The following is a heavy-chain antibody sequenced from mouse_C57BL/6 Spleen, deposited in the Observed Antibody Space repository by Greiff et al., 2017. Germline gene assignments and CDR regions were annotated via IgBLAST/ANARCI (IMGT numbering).Heavy chain of an antibody. Sequence: EVKLQESGGGLVKPGGSLKLSCAASGFTFSDYGMHWVRQAPEKGLEWVAYISSGSSTIYYADIVKGRFTISREKAKNTLFLQMTSLRSEDTAMYYCARPHYYGSSWYFEVWGTGTTVTVSS. V-gene: IGHV5-17*01. D-gene: IGHD1-1*01. CDR3: ARPHYYGSSWYFEV. CDR1: GFTFSDYG. CDR2: ISSGSSTI. J-gene: IGHJ1*03.